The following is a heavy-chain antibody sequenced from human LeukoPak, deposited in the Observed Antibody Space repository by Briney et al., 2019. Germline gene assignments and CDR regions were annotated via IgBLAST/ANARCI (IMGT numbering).Heavy chain of an antibody. CDR3: AREGYSYGSLTFDY. CDR1: GYTFTGYY. CDR2: INPNSGGT. Sequence: ASVKVSSKASGYTFTGYYMHWVRQAPGQGLEWMGWINPNSGGTNYAQKFQGRVTMTTDTSISTAYMELSRLRSDDTAVYYCAREGYSYGSLTFDYWGQGTLVTVSS. V-gene: IGHV1-2*02. J-gene: IGHJ4*02. D-gene: IGHD5-18*01.